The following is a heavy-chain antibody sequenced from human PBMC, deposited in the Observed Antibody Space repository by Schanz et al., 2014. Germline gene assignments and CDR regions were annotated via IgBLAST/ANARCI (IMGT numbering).Heavy chain of an antibody. CDR2: MNSKTGNT. Sequence: QGQLVQSGAEVKKPGASVKVSCKASGYTFTSYYMHWVRQATGQGLEWMGWMNSKTGNTGYAQRFQGRVTMTRDTSTSTVYMELSSLRSEDTAVYFCARGPSTGAFDIWGQGTMVTVSS. J-gene: IGHJ3*02. CDR3: ARGPSTGAFDI. CDR1: GYTFTSYY. V-gene: IGHV1-8*02.